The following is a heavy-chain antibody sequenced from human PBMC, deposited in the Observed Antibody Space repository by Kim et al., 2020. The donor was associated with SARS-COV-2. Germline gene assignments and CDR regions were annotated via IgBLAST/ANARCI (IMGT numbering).Heavy chain of an antibody. CDR2: IKSKTDGGAI. CDR3: STGHAYCGGYCFHY. Sequence: GGSLRLSCVASGFTFSNAWMNWVRQAPGKGLEWVGRIKSKTDGGAIVYGAPVKGRFTISRDDSRNTLYVQMNSLKSEDTAVYYCSTGHAYCGGYCFHYWGQGTLVTVSS. D-gene: IGHD2-21*01. J-gene: IGHJ4*02. V-gene: IGHV3-15*01. CDR1: GFTFSNAW.